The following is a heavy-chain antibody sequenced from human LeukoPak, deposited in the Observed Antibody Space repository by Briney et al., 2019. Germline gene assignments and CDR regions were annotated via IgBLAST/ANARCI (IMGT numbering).Heavy chain of an antibody. J-gene: IGHJ3*02. CDR2: INPNSGGT. CDR1: EYTFTGYY. D-gene: IGHD3/OR15-3a*01. V-gene: IGHV1-2*02. CDR3: ARADSWDAFDI. Sequence: ASVKVSCKASEYTFTGYYMHWVRQAPGQGLERRGWINPNSGGTNYAQKFQGRVTMTRDTSISTAYMELSRLRSDDTAVYYCARADSWDAFDIWGQGTMVTVSS.